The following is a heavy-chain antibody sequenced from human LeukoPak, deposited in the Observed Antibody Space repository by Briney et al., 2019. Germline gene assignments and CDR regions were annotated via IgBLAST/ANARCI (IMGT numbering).Heavy chain of an antibody. CDR2: TYYRTKWYN. CDR1: GDSVSSNSAV. CDR3: VRRLDAFDI. Sequence: SQTLSLTCAISGDSVSSNSAVWNWIRQPPSRGLEWLGRTYYRTKWYNDYAVSVKSRITINPDTSKNQFSLQLNSVTPEDTAVYYCVRRLDAFDIWGQGTMVTVSS. V-gene: IGHV6-1*01. J-gene: IGHJ3*02.